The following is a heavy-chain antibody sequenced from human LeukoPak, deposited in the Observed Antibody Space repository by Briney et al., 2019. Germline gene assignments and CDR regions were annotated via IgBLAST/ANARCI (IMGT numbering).Heavy chain of an antibody. Sequence: GGSLRLSCAASGFTVSSNYMSWVRQAPGKGLEWVSVIYSGGSTYYADSVKGRFTISRDNSKNTLYLQMNSLRAEDTAVYYCALDYGDYEGGYFQHWGQGTLVTVSS. CDR2: IYSGGST. J-gene: IGHJ1*01. V-gene: IGHV3-53*01. CDR1: GFTVSSNY. CDR3: ALDYGDYEGGYFQH. D-gene: IGHD4-17*01.